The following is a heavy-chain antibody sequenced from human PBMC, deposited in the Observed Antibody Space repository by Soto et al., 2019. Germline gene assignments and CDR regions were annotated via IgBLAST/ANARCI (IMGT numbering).Heavy chain of an antibody. Sequence: SETLSLTCTVSGATISSSYWSWIRQSPGKGLEWIGYVHYSGSTKYYPSLKSRVTISVDTSKNQISLKLSSVTDADTAMYYCARGYYDSNGQSNTFDIWGQGTMVTVSS. J-gene: IGHJ3*02. CDR1: GATISSSY. D-gene: IGHD3-22*01. V-gene: IGHV4-59*01. CDR3: ARGYYDSNGQSNTFDI. CDR2: VHYSGST.